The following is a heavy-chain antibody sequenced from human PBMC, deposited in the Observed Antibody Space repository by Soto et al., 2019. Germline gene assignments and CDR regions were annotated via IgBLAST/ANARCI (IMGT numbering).Heavy chain of an antibody. J-gene: IGHJ4*02. D-gene: IGHD3-10*01. CDR2: IIPIFGTA. CDR3: AKKDSFDYYYCSGSCPFDY. V-gene: IGHV1-69*01. Sequence: QVQLVQSGAEVKKPGSSVKVSCKASGGTFSSYAISWVRQAPGQGLEWMGGIIPIFGTANYAQQFQGRVTITADESTSTAYMELSRLRSEDTAVYYCAKKDSFDYYYCSGSCPFDYWGQGTLVTVSS. CDR1: GGTFSSYA.